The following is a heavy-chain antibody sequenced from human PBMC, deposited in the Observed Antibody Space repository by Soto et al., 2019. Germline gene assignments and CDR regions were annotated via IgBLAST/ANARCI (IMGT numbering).Heavy chain of an antibody. CDR3: ATEAYYYGSGSSLFDY. CDR2: IKSKTDGGTT. Sequence: EVQLVESGGGLVKPGGSLRLSCAASGFTFNNAWMSWVRQAPGKGLEWVGHIKSKTDGGTTDYAAPVKGRLTISRDDSKTTRYLQMTSLKPEDTAVYYCATEAYYYGSGSSLFDYWGQGILVTVSS. CDR1: GFTFNNAW. V-gene: IGHV3-15*01. D-gene: IGHD3-10*01. J-gene: IGHJ4*02.